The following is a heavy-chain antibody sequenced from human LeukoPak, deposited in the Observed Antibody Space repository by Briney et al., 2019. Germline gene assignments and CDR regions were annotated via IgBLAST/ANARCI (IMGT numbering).Heavy chain of an antibody. V-gene: IGHV3-64*01. CDR3: ARVQGFQEY. J-gene: IGHJ4*02. Sequence: GGSLRLSCAASGFTFSSYAMSWVRQAPGKGLEYVSAITSNGGSTYYANSVKGRFTISRDNSKNTLYLQMDSLSGEDMAVYYCARVQGFQEYWGQGTLVTVSS. CDR1: GFTFSSYA. CDR2: ITSNGGST.